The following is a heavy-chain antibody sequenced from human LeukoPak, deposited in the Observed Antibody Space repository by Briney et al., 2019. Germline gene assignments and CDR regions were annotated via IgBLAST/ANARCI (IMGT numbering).Heavy chain of an antibody. J-gene: IGHJ4*02. Sequence: ASVKVSCKVSGYTLTELSMHWVRQAPGKGLEWMGGFDPEDGETIYAQKFQGRVTMTEDTSTDTAYMELSSLRSEDTAVYYCATDLGVWSGYSFWGQGTLVTVSS. CDR1: GYTLTELS. CDR2: FDPEDGET. D-gene: IGHD3-3*01. CDR3: ATDLGVWSGYSF. V-gene: IGHV1-24*01.